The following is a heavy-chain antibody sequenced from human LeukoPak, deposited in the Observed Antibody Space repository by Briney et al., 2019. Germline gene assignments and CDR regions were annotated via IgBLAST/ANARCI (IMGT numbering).Heavy chain of an antibody. Sequence: SVKVSCNASGDIFNSYSVSWVRQASGQGLEWMGGIIPIFGSTNYAQKFQGRVTITTDQSTRTAYMELNSLSSDDAAVYYCARVGRSRGSLPNSYYYMDVWSKGTTVTVSS. J-gene: IGHJ6*03. CDR1: GDIFNSYS. D-gene: IGHD1-26*01. V-gene: IGHV1-69*05. CDR3: ARVGRSRGSLPNSYYYMDV. CDR2: IIPIFGST.